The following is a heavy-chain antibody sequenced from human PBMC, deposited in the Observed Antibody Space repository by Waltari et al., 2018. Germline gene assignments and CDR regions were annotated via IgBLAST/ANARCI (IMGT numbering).Heavy chain of an antibody. CDR1: GGSISSSNW. CDR3: ARDSWAGSQDY. CDR2: IYHSEST. V-gene: IGHV4-4*02. Sequence: QVQLQESGPGLVTPSGTLSLTFAVSGGSISSSNWWSWVLHPPGKGLEWIGEIYHSESTNYNPSLKSRVTISVDKSNNQFSLKLSSVTAADTAVYYFARDSWAGSQDYWVHGTRVTVSS. J-gene: IGHJ4*01. D-gene: IGHD1-26*01.